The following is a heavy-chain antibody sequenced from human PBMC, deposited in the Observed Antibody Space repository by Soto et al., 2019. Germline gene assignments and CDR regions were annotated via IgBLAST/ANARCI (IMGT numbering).Heavy chain of an antibody. Sequence: PGGSLRLSCADSGFTFSSYGMHWVRQAPGKGLEWVAVISNDGGDKYYADSVKGRFTISRDNSKNTLYLQMNSLRAEDSALYYCAGEAPYANWGQGTLVTVSS. CDR2: ISNDGGDK. CDR3: AGEAPYAN. J-gene: IGHJ4*02. D-gene: IGHD2-2*01. V-gene: IGHV3-30-3*01. CDR1: GFTFSSYG.